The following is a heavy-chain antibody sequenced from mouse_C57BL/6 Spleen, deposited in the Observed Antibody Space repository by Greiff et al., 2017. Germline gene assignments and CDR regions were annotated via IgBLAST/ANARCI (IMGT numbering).Heavy chain of an antibody. D-gene: IGHD1-1*01. CDR1: GFTFSSYG. CDR3: ARQIYYYGSSYHWYFDV. J-gene: IGHJ1*03. V-gene: IGHV5-6*01. CDR2: ISSGGSYT. Sequence: EVTVVESGGDLVKPGGSLKLSCAASGFTFSSYGMSWVRQTPDKRLEWVATISSGGSYTYYPDSVKGRFTISSENAKNTLYLQMSSLKSEDTAMDYCARQIYYYGSSYHWYFDVWGTGTTVTVSS.